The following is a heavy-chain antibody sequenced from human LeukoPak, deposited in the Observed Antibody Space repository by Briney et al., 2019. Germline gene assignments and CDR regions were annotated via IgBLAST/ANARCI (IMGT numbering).Heavy chain of an antibody. Sequence: PGGSLRLSCVASGFSFSSYTMNWVRQAPGKGLEWISSISSGFSSTDYADSVKGRFTISRDNAKNSLYLQMSSLRAEDTAVYYCAELGITMIGGVWGKGTTVTISS. D-gene: IGHD3-10*02. J-gene: IGHJ6*04. CDR3: AELGITMIGGV. V-gene: IGHV3-48*04. CDR1: GFSFSSYT. CDR2: ISSGFSST.